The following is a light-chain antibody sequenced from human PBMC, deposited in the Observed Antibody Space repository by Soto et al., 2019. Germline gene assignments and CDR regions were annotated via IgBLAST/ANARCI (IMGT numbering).Light chain of an antibody. CDR2: DAS. Sequence: EIVLTQSPATLSLSPGERATLSCRASQSVSSYLAWYQQKPGQAPRLLIYDASNRATGIPARFSGSGSGTDFTLTISSLEPEYFAVYYWQQRSNWPLLTFGGGTKVEIK. CDR1: QSVSSY. V-gene: IGKV3-11*01. CDR3: QQRSNWPLLT. J-gene: IGKJ4*01.